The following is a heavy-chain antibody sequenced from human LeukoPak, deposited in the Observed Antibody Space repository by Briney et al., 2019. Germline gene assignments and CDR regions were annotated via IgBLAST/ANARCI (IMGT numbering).Heavy chain of an antibody. CDR1: GYTFTSYD. Sequence: GASVKVSCKASGYTFTSYDINWVRQATGQGLEWMGWMNPNSGNTGYAQKFQGRVTMTRNTSISTAYMELSSLRSEDTAVYYCATTTVTMAVGAADYWGQGTLVTVSS. D-gene: IGHD4-17*01. CDR3: ATTTVTMAVGAADY. V-gene: IGHV1-8*01. CDR2: MNPNSGNT. J-gene: IGHJ4*02.